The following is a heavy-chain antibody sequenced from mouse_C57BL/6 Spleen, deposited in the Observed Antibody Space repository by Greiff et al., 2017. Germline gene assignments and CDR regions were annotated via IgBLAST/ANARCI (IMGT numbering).Heavy chain of an antibody. CDR3: TRDYWCAY. Sequence: EVKVVESGGGLVQPGGSMKLSCAASGFTFSDAWMDWVRQSPEKGLEWVAEIRNKANNPATYYAESVKGRFTISRDDSKSSVYLQKNSLRAEDTGIYYCTRDYWCAYWGQGTLVTVSA. CDR2: IRNKANNPAT. V-gene: IGHV6-6*01. J-gene: IGHJ3*01. D-gene: IGHD2-13*01. CDR1: GFTFSDAW.